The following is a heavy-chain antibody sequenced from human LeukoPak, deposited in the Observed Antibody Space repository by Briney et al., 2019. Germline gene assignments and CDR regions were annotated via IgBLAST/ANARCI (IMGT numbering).Heavy chain of an antibody. V-gene: IGHV4-59*01. Sequence: SETLSLTCTVSLGAPTVYYWSWIRQPPPEGLWWIGDIYFPGSTNYNPPLTRRVTPSLDTSTNQCSLKLRSLSAAHTARYYCARTSTQWLETYYYYYMDVWGKGTTVTISS. CDR1: LGAPTVYY. CDR3: ARTSTQWLETYYYYYMDV. CDR2: IYFPGST. D-gene: IGHD6-19*01. J-gene: IGHJ6*03.